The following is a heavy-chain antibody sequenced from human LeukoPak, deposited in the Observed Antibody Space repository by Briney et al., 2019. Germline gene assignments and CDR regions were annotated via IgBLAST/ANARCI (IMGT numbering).Heavy chain of an antibody. D-gene: IGHD2-2*01. CDR3: ARGLVVVPAAT. CDR1: GGSRSSISYY. V-gene: IGHV4-39*07. J-gene: IGHJ5*02. CDR2: IYYSGST. Sequence: SETLSLTCTLSGGSRSSISYYWGWIRQPPGKGLEWIGSIYYSGSTYYNPSLTSRVTISVETSKNQLSLKLSSVTAADTAVYYCARGLVVVPAATWGQGTLATVSS.